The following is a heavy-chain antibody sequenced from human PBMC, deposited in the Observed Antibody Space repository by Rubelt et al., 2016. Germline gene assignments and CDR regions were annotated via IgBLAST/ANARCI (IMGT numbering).Heavy chain of an antibody. D-gene: IGHD3-16*01. CDR1: GFTFSSYS. CDR3: AREFGAVYDYVWGSSSGMDV. V-gene: IGHV3-48*01. J-gene: IGHJ6*02. CDR2: ISSSSSTI. Sequence: EVQLVESGGGLVQPGGSLRLSCAASGFTFSSYSMNWVRQAPGKGLEWVSYISSSSSTIYYADSVKVRFTIARDNAKNSLYLQVNSLRAEETAVNYCAREFGAVYDYVWGSSSGMDVWGQGTTVTVSS.